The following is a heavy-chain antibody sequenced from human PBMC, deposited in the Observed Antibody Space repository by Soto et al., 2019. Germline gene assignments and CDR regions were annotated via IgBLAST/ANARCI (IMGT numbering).Heavy chain of an antibody. D-gene: IGHD2-21*01. V-gene: IGHV1-69*01. J-gene: IGHJ6*02. CDR3: ASCWGDCSHCGQEVGMDV. CDR2: IIPLFRTP. CDR1: GGTFSSFA. Sequence: QVQLVQSGAEVKKPGSSVKVSCRASGGTFSSFAFSWVRQAPGHGPEWMGGIIPLFRTPKYAQKFQGRVLITAGESATTVYMQLRSLRSEDAAVYYCASCWGDCSHCGQEVGMDVWGQGTTVTVSS.